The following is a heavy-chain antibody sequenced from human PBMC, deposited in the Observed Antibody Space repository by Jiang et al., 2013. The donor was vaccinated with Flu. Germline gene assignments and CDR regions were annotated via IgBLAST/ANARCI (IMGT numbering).Heavy chain of an antibody. J-gene: IGHJ4*02. CDR3: ARAQKYSGFELPYFDY. D-gene: IGHD5-12*01. V-gene: IGHV4-39*07. Sequence: GPGLVKPSETLSLTCTVSGGSVTSDTYYWVWIRQPPGKGLEWIGSIYYSGSTYYNPSLKSRVTMSVDTSKNQFSLKLTSVTAADTAVYFCARAQKYSGFELPYFDYWGQGTLVTASS. CDR1: GGSVTSDTYY. CDR2: IYYSGST.